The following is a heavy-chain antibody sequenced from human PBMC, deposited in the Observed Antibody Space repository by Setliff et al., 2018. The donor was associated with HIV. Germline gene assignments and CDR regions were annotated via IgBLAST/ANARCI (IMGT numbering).Heavy chain of an antibody. D-gene: IGHD3-22*01. CDR2: TDHTGRT. J-gene: IGHJ4*02. V-gene: IGHV4-30-2*01. CDR1: GASINSGTFS. Sequence: PSETLSLTCVVSGASINSGTFSWNWIRQPPGKGLEWIGFTDHTGRTVHNPSLRSRVIISVDRSKNHFSLSLTSVTAADTAVYYCARVRLTMIMMVDYFDQWGQGTLGTVSS. CDR3: ARVRLTMIMMVDYFDQ.